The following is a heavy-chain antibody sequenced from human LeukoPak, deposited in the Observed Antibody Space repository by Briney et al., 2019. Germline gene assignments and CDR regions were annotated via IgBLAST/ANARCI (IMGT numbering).Heavy chain of an antibody. V-gene: IGHV1-69*13. CDR2: TIPIFGTV. CDR1: GGTFSRYA. Sequence: SVKVSCKASGGTFSRYAISWVRQAPGQGPEWMGGTIPIFGTVNYAQKFQGRVTITADESTTTAYMEVSSLRSEDTAIYYCARASSDDTTMATPFAYWGQGSLVTVSS. CDR3: ARASSDDTTMATPFAY. D-gene: IGHD5-18*01. J-gene: IGHJ4*02.